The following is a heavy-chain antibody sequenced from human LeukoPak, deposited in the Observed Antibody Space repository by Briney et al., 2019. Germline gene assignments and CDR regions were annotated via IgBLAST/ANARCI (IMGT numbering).Heavy chain of an antibody. D-gene: IGHD3-10*01. V-gene: IGHV4-39*07. J-gene: IGHJ6*03. CDR1: GGSISSSSYY. CDR3: ARGGVLPARFGYYYYYYRDV. Sequence: SETLSLTCTVSGGSISSSSYYWGWIRQPPGKGLEWIGSIYYSGSTYYNPSLKSRVTISGDTSKNQFSLKLSSVTAADTAVYYWARGGVLPARFGYYYYYYRDVWGKGTTVTVSS. CDR2: IYYSGST.